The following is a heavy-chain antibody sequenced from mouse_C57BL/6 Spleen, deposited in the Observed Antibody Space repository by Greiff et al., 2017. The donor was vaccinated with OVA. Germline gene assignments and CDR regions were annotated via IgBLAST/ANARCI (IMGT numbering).Heavy chain of an antibody. CDR2: IDPSDSET. J-gene: IGHJ4*01. CDR3: ALRPAMDY. Sequence: VQLQQSGAELVRPGSSVKLSCQASGYTFTSYWMHWVQQRPIQGLEWIGNIDPSDSETHYNQKFKDKATLTVDKSSSTAYMQLSSLTSEDAAVYYCALRPAMDYWGQGTSVTVSS. V-gene: IGHV1-52*01. D-gene: IGHD2-12*01. CDR1: GYTFTSYW.